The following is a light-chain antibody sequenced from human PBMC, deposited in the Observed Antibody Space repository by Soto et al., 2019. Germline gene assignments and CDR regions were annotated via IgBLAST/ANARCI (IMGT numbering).Light chain of an antibody. Sequence: DIQMTQSPSTLSAYVGHRGTITCRASQSISGWLAWYQQKPGKAPKLLIYDASTLESGVPSRFRGSGSETEFTLTIASLQPDDFATYYCQQYETFSGTFGPGTKVDIK. CDR3: QQYETFSGT. V-gene: IGKV1-5*01. CDR1: QSISGW. J-gene: IGKJ1*01. CDR2: DAS.